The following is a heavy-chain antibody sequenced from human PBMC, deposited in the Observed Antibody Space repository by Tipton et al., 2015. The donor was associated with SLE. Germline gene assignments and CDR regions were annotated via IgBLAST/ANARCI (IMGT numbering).Heavy chain of an antibody. CDR2: IYYSGST. CDR1: GGSISSGGYY. V-gene: IGHV4-31*03. J-gene: IGHJ3*02. CDR3: ARDHPIAAYAFDI. Sequence: TLSLTCTVSGGSISSGGYYWSWIRQHPGKGLEWIGYIYYSGSTYYNPSLKSRVTISVDTSKNQFSLKLSSVTAADTAVYYCARDHPIAAYAFDIWGQGTMVAVSS. D-gene: IGHD6-13*01.